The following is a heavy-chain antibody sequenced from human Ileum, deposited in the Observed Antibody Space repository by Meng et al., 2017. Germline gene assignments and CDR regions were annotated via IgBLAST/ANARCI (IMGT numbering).Heavy chain of an antibody. Sequence: GGSLRLSCAASGFTFSSYAIHWVRQAPGKGLEWVAVMSYDGNNKYFADSVKGRFTISRDNSKNTLYLQMNSLRVEDTAVYYCARSLVMTDYFDYWGLGTLVTVSS. J-gene: IGHJ4*02. V-gene: IGHV3-30*17. CDR1: GFTFSSYA. D-gene: IGHD3-16*01. CDR3: ARSLVMTDYFDY. CDR2: MSYDGNNK.